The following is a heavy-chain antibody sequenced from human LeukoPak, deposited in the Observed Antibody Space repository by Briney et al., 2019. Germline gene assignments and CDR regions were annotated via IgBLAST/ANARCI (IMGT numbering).Heavy chain of an antibody. Sequence: SETPSLTCGVYGGSFSCYYWSWIRPSPGKGLGWIGEINHSGSTNYNPSLKSRVTISVDTSKNQFSLKLSSVTAADTAVYYCARGPLGIAAAGSRLDYWGQGTLVTVSS. CDR2: INHSGST. CDR3: ARGPLGIAAAGSRLDY. CDR1: GGSFSCYY. J-gene: IGHJ4*02. V-gene: IGHV4-34*01. D-gene: IGHD6-13*01.